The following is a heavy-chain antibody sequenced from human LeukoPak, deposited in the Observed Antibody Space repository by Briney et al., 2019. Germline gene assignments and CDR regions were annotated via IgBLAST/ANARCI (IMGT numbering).Heavy chain of an antibody. D-gene: IGHD6-13*01. J-gene: IGHJ4*02. CDR3: AKVDWDTVATGIDY. Sequence: PGGSLRLSCAASGFTFSSYAMSWVRQAPGKGLEWVSAISGSGGSTYYADSVKGRFTISRDNSKNTLYLQMNSLRAEDTAVYYCAKVDWDTVATGIDYWGQGTLVTVSS. CDR1: GFTFSSYA. CDR2: ISGSGGST. V-gene: IGHV3-23*01.